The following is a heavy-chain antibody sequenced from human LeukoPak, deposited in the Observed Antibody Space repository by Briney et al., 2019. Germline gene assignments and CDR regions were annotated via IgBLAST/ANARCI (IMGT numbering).Heavy chain of an antibody. V-gene: IGHV4-4*07. CDR3: ARASSSTSWFDP. D-gene: IGHD6-13*01. CDR2: IYSSGYT. Sequence: SETLSLTCNVAGGSISSYYWSWIRQPAGKGLEWIGRIYSSGYTNYNPSLKSRVTMSVDTSKNQFSPKLSSVTAADTAVYYCARASSSTSWFDPWGQGALVSVSS. J-gene: IGHJ5*02. CDR1: GGSISSYY.